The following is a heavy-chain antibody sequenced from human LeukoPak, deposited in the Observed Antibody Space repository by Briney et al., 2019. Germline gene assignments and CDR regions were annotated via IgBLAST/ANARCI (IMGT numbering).Heavy chain of an antibody. J-gene: IGHJ4*02. D-gene: IGHD1-26*01. V-gene: IGHV1-2*02. Sequence: ASVTVSCTASGYTFTGYYMHWVRPAPGQGLEWMGWINPNSGGTNYAQKFQGRVTMTRDTSISTAYMELSRLRSDDTAVYYCARYPPLRPGRVGTRSLDYWGQGTLVTVSS. CDR1: GYTFTGYY. CDR2: INPNSGGT. CDR3: ARYPPLRPGRVGTRSLDY.